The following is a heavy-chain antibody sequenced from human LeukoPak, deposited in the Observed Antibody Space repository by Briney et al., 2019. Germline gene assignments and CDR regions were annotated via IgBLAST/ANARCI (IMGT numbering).Heavy chain of an antibody. CDR2: IYDNGNT. CDR3: ARGGGGFGYTSGWHFDN. J-gene: IGHJ4*02. D-gene: IGHD6-19*01. CDR1: GGSISNYY. V-gene: IGHV4-59*01. Sequence: SETLSLTCTVSGGSISNYYWSWIRRPPGEGLEWIGYIYDNGNTNYNPSLKSRVTISVDTSKNQFSLKLSSVTAADTAVYYCARGGGGFGYTSGWHFDNWGQGTLVTVSS.